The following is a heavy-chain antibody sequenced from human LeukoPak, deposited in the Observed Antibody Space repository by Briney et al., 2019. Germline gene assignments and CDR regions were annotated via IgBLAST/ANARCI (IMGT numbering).Heavy chain of an antibody. CDR1: GGSISSASYY. D-gene: IGHD3-10*01. CDR3: ARHYGPNQDRGLFDY. CDR2: IYTSGST. Sequence: PSETLSLTCTVSGGSISSASYYWSWIRQPAGKGLQWIGRIYTSGSTYYNPSLKSRVTISVDTSKNQFSLKLSSVTAADTAVYYCARHYGPNQDRGLFDYWGQGTLVTVSS. J-gene: IGHJ4*02. V-gene: IGHV4-61*02.